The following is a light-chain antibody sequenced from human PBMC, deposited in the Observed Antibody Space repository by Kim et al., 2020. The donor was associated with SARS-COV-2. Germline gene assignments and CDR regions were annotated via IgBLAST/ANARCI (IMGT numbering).Light chain of an antibody. Sequence: DIQMTQSPSSLSASVGDRVTITCRESQSVSGWLNWYQQKPGKAPHLLIYRTSTLQTGVPPRFSGSASGTDFTLTINTLQPEDFATYYCQQSYNFPRTFGQGTKVDIK. J-gene: IGKJ1*01. CDR1: QSVSGW. CDR2: RTS. CDR3: QQSYNFPRT. V-gene: IGKV1-39*01.